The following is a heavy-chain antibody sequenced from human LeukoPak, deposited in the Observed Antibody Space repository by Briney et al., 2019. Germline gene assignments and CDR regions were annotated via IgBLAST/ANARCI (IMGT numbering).Heavy chain of an antibody. CDR2: IYTSGST. D-gene: IGHD2-15*01. V-gene: IGHV4-61*02. CDR3: ARDRPPGGSCLDY. CDR1: GGSISSGSYY. Sequence: SQTLSLTCTVSGGSISSGSYYWSWIRQPAGKGLEWIGRIYTSGSTNYNPSLKSRVTISVDTSKNQFSLKLSSVTAADTAVYYCARDRPPGGSCLDYWGQGTLVTVSS. J-gene: IGHJ4*02.